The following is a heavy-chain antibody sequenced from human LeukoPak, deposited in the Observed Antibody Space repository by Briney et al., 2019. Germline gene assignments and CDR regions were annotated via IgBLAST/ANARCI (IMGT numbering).Heavy chain of an antibody. CDR1: GFTFSSYS. V-gene: IGHV3-21*04. CDR3: AREPYSSGWFDY. CDR2: ISSSSSYI. Sequence: GGSLRLSCAASGFTFSSYSMNWVRQAPGKGLEWVSSISSSSSYIYYADSVKGRFTISRDNAKNSLYLQMNSLRAEDTAVYYCAREPYSSGWFDYWGQGTLVTVSS. D-gene: IGHD6-19*01. J-gene: IGHJ4*02.